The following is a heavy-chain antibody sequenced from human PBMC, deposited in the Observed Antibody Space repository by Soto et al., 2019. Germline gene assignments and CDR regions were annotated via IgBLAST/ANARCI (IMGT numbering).Heavy chain of an antibody. J-gene: IGHJ4*02. D-gene: IGHD2-15*01. CDR3: ARDSGYCSGGSCQIEGPIDY. CDR1: GGTFSTYT. V-gene: IGHV1-69*08. Sequence: QVQLVQSGAEVKKPGSSVKVSCKASGGTFSTYTISWVLQAPGQGLEWMGRIIPILGIAHYAQKFQGRVTITADKSPSIAYMELSSLRSEETAVYYCARDSGYCSGGSCQIEGPIDYWGQGTMVTVSS. CDR2: IIPILGIA.